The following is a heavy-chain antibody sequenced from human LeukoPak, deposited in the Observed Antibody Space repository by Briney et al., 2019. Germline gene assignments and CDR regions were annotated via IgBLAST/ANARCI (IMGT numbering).Heavy chain of an antibody. CDR1: GYIFTGYY. CDR3: ARHPYSGSYHFDY. CDR2: INPNSGGT. J-gene: IGHJ4*02. Sequence: ASVKVSCKASGYIFTGYYMHWVRQAPGQGLEWMGWINPNSGGTNSAQKFQGKVTMTRDTSISTAYMELSRLTSDDTAVYYCARHPYSGSYHFDYWGQGTLVTVSS. D-gene: IGHD1-26*01. V-gene: IGHV1-2*02.